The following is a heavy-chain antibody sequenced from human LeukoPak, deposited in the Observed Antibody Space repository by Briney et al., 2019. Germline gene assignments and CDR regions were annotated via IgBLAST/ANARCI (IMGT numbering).Heavy chain of an antibody. D-gene: IGHD3-9*01. Sequence: GGSLRLSCAASGFTFSSYSMNWVRQAPGKGLEWVSSISSSSSYIYYADSVKGRFTISRDNAKNSLYLQMSSLRAEDTAVYYCARCPSYYDILTGYFRSWDYFDYWGQGTLVTVSS. V-gene: IGHV3-21*01. CDR3: ARCPSYYDILTGYFRSWDYFDY. J-gene: IGHJ4*02. CDR1: GFTFSSYS. CDR2: ISSSSSYI.